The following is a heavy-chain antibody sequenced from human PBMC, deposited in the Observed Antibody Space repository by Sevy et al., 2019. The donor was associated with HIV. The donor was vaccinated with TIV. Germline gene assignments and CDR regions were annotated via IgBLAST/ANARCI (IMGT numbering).Heavy chain of an antibody. V-gene: IGHV3-30*04. Sequence: GGSLRLSCAASGLTFSSYAMHWVRQAPGKGLEWVAVISYDGSDKYFADSVKGRFTISRENSKNTLFLQMNSLRTEDTAVYYCARGPGVVAVAALNWFDPWGQGTLVTVSS. CDR3: ARGPGVVAVAALNWFDP. J-gene: IGHJ5*02. CDR1: GLTFSSYA. CDR2: ISYDGSDK. D-gene: IGHD2-15*01.